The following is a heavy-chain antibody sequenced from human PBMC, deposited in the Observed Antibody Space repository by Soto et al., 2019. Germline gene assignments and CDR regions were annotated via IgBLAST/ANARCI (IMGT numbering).Heavy chain of an antibody. CDR2: IYYSGST. CDR1: GGSISSYY. Sequence: SEILSLTCTVSGGSISSYYWSWIRQPPGKGLEWIGYIYYSGSTNYNPSLKSRVTISVDTSKNQFSLKLSSVTAADTAVYYCARKGSGGPGSSKYYFDYWGQGTLVTVSS. D-gene: IGHD3-10*01. V-gene: IGHV4-59*01. J-gene: IGHJ4*02. CDR3: ARKGSGGPGSSKYYFDY.